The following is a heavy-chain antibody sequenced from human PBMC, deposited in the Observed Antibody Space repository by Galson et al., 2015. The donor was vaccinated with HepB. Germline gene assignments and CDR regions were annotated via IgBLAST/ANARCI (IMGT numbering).Heavy chain of an antibody. Sequence: SLRLSCAGSGLSLSDNFMSWVRQAPGKGLEWVAVISYDGSNKYYADSVKGRFTISRDNSKNTLYLQMNSLRAEDTAVYYCAREGGDAFDIWGQGTMVTVSS. J-gene: IGHJ3*02. V-gene: IGHV3-30-3*01. CDR2: ISYDGSNK. CDR1: GLSLSDNF. D-gene: IGHD2-15*01. CDR3: AREGGDAFDI.